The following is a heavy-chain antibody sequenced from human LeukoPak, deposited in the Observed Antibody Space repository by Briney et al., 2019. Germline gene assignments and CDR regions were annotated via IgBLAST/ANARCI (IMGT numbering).Heavy chain of an antibody. Sequence: GESLKISCKGSGYSFTSHWIGWVRQMPGKGLEWMGIIYPGDSDTRYSPSFQGQVTISADKSISTAYLQWSSLKASDTAMYYCARRLGYCSSTSCSYNWFDPWGQGTLVTVSS. CDR3: ARRLGYCSSTSCSYNWFDP. CDR1: GYSFTSHW. CDR2: IYPGDSDT. V-gene: IGHV5-51*01. J-gene: IGHJ5*02. D-gene: IGHD2-2*01.